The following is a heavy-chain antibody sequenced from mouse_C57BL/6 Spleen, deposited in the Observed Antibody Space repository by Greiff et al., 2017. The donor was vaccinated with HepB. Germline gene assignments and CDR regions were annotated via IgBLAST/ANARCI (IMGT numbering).Heavy chain of an antibody. J-gene: IGHJ3*01. Sequence: VQLQQSGPELVKPGASVKISCKASGYAFSSSWMNWVKQRPGKGLEWIGRIYPGDGDTNYNGKFKGKATLTADKSSSTAYMQLSSLTSEDSAVYCCARYDGYPFAYWGQGTLVTVSA. CDR2: IYPGDGDT. CDR3: ARYDGYPFAY. CDR1: GYAFSSSW. V-gene: IGHV1-82*01. D-gene: IGHD2-3*01.